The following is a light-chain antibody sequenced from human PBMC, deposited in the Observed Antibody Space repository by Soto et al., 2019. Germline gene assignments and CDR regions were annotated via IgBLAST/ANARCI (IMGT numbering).Light chain of an antibody. CDR2: AAS. CDR3: QQYSTYTPRT. V-gene: IGKV1-39*01. CDR1: QTIDNY. J-gene: IGKJ1*01. Sequence: DIQMTQSPSSLSASFGDRVTISCRTSQTIDNYLNWYQQKPGKAPQLLISAASTLQSGVSSRFSGSGSGTEFTLTISSPQPDDFATYYCQQYSTYTPRTFGQGTKVDIK.